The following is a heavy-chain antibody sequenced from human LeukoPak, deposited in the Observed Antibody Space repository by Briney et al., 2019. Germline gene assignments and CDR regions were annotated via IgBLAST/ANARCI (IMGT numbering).Heavy chain of an antibody. CDR3: ARDAQRGFDYSNSLEY. CDR1: GFIYSHYG. Sequence: GGSLRLSRAASGFIYSHYGMHWVRQAPGKGLEWVAVIWSDGSNRFYASSVKGRFTISRDNSQNTLFLQMNSLRAEDTAMYYCARDAQRGFDYSNSLEYWGHGTLVTVSS. V-gene: IGHV3-33*01. D-gene: IGHD4-11*01. J-gene: IGHJ4*01. CDR2: IWSDGSNR.